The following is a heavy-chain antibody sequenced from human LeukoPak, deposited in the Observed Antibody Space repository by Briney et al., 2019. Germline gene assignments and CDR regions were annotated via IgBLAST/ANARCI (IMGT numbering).Heavy chain of an antibody. D-gene: IGHD2-15*01. CDR3: ARDPTPRYCSGGSCYTHYGMDV. CDR2: ISSSSSYI. V-gene: IGHV3-21*01. Sequence: GGSLRLSCAASGFTFSSYTMNWVRQAPGKGLEWVSSISSSSSYIYYADSVKGRLTISRENAKNSLYLQMNSRRAEDMAVYYCARDPTPRYCSGGSCYTHYGMDVWGQGTTVTVSS. J-gene: IGHJ6*02. CDR1: GFTFSSYT.